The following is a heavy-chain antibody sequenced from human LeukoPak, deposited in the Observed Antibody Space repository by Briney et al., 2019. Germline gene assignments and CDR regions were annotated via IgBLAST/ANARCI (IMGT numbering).Heavy chain of an antibody. J-gene: IGHJ4*02. CDR3: ARWRGRQSEFDY. V-gene: IGHV3-7*01. CDR1: GFTFSSYW. D-gene: IGHD1-1*01. CDR2: IKEDESDE. Sequence: PGGSLRLSCEAFGFTFSSYWMSWVRQAPGKGLEWVAHIKEDESDEYYVDSVRGRFTASRDNAKNSVNLQMNSLRVEDTAVYYCARWRGRQSEFDYWGQGTLVTVSS.